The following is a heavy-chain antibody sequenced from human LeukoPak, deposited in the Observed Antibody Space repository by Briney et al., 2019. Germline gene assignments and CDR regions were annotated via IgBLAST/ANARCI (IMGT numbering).Heavy chain of an antibody. CDR1: GLTFSDYA. Sequence: GSLRLSCTASGLTFSDYAMSRVRQAPGKGLEWVGFIRSNAYGGTKEYAASVRGRFTISRDDSKSIAYLQMSSLKTEDTAVYYCTTPGYDFDYWGQGTLVTVSS. V-gene: IGHV3-49*04. J-gene: IGHJ4*02. D-gene: IGHD5-18*01. CDR3: TTPGYDFDY. CDR2: IRSNAYGGTK.